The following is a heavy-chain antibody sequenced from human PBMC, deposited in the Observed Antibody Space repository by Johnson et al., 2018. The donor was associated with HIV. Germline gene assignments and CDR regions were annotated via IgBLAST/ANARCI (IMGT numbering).Heavy chain of an antibody. CDR3: ARGEYDSSGWSEEDGAFDI. CDR1: GFTFSSYA. Sequence: QVQLVESGGGVVQPGRSLRLSCAASGFTFSSYAMYWVRQAPGTGLEWVAVISYDGINNYYTASVKGRFPISRDNSKNTLYLQMNSLRAEDTAVYYCARGEYDSSGWSEEDGAFDIWGQGTMVTVSS. CDR2: ISYDGINN. J-gene: IGHJ3*02. V-gene: IGHV3-30*04. D-gene: IGHD3-22*01.